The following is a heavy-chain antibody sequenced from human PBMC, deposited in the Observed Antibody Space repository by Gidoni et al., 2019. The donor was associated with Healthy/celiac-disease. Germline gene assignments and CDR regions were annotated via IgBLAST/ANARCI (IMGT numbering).Heavy chain of an antibody. V-gene: IGHV1-18*01. D-gene: IGHD3-22*01. CDR2: ISAYNGNT. Sequence: QVQLVQSGAEVKKPGASVKVSCKASGYTFTSYGSSWVRQAPGQGLEWMGWISAYNGNTNYAQKLQGRVTMTTDTSTSTAYMELRSLRSDDTAVYYCARVIRYYYDSSGYYYFDYWGQGTLVTVSS. J-gene: IGHJ4*02. CDR3: ARVIRYYYDSSGYYYFDY. CDR1: GYTFTSYG.